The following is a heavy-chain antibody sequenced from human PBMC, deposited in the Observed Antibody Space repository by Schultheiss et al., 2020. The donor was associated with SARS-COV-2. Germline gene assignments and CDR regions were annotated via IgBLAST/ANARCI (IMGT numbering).Heavy chain of an antibody. CDR2: ISSAGSAI. CDR1: GFTFSDYY. D-gene: IGHD6-19*01. CDR3: ARGDSSGWYPVY. Sequence: GGSLRLSCAASGFTFSDYYMSWIRQAPGKGLEWVSYISSAGSAIYYADSVKGRFTNSRDNAKNSLYLQMNSLRAEDTAVYYCARGDSSGWYPVYWGQGTLVTVSS. J-gene: IGHJ4*02. V-gene: IGHV3-11*01.